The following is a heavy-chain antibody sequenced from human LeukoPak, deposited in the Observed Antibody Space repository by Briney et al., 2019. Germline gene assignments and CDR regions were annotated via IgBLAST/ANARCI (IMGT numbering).Heavy chain of an antibody. V-gene: IGHV3-23*01. CDR2: ISGSGGSK. CDR1: GFTCSSYA. J-gene: IGHJ4*02. CDR3: AKDLDYYGSGSPDY. Sequence: GGSLRLSCAGSGFTCSSYAMSWVRQAPGKELEWVSAISGSGGSKYYADSVKGRFTISRDNSKNTLYLQMNSLRAEDTAVYYCAKDLDYYGSGSPDYWGQGTLVTVSS. D-gene: IGHD3-10*01.